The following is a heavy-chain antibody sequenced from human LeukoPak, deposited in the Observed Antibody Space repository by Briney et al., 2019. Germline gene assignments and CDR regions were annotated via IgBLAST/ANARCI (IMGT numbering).Heavy chain of an antibody. D-gene: IGHD3-3*01. V-gene: IGHV4-59*01. CDR1: GGSISSYY. CDR2: IYYSGST. CDR3: ARLGIFGVVKAFDI. J-gene: IGHJ3*02. Sequence: SETLSLTCTVSGGSISSYYWSWIRQPPGKGLEWIGYIYYSGSTNYNPSLKSRVTISVDSSKNQFSLKLSSVTAADTAVYYCARLGIFGVVKAFDIWGQGTMVTVSS.